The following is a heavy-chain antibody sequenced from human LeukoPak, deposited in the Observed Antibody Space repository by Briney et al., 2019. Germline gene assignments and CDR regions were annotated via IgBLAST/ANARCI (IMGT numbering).Heavy chain of an antibody. CDR2: IYYSGST. CDR3: ARWYYDFWSGYFDY. V-gene: IGHV4-31*03. D-gene: IGHD3-3*01. Sequence: SETLSLTCTVSGGSISSGGYYWSWIRQHPGKGLEWIGDIYYSGSTYYNPSLKSRVTISVDTSKNQFSLKLSAVTAADTAVYYCARWYYDFWSGYFDYWGQGTLVTVSS. J-gene: IGHJ4*02. CDR1: GGSISSGGYY.